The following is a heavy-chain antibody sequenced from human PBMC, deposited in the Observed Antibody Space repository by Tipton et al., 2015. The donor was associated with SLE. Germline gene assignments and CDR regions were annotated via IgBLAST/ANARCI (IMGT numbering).Heavy chain of an antibody. Sequence: LRLSCAASGFTFSDYYMSWIRQPPGKGLEWIGSMYYSGSTYYNPSLKSRVTISVDTSKNQFSLKLSSVTAADTAVYYCARDRGIAAAGNDAFDIWGQGTMVTVSS. V-gene: IGHV4-38-2*02. CDR1: GFTFSDYY. J-gene: IGHJ3*02. D-gene: IGHD6-13*01. CDR3: ARDRGIAAAGNDAFDI. CDR2: MYYSGST.